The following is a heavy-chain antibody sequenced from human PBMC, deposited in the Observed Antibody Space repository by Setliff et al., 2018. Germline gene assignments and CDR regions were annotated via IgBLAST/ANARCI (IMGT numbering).Heavy chain of an antibody. Sequence: SETLSLTCTVSGGSIRDYYWNWIRQSPGKGLEWIGYIYYRGTTNYNASLKSRVTISIDMSRNQFSLKMSSMTAADTAVYYCARFLNPRDGYQNSPGFDFWGQGTLVTVSS. D-gene: IGHD5-12*01. CDR2: IYYRGTT. CDR3: ARFLNPRDGYQNSPGFDF. CDR1: GGSIRDYY. V-gene: IGHV4-59*01. J-gene: IGHJ4*02.